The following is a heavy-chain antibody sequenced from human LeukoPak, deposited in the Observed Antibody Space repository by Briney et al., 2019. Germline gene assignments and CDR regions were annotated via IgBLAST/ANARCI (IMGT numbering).Heavy chain of an antibody. D-gene: IGHD5-24*01. CDR1: GGSIYSYY. Sequence: SETLSLTCTVSGGSIYSYYWSWIRQPPGKGLEWIGYIYYSGSTNYNPSLKSRVTISVDTTKNQFPLKLSSVTAADTAVYYCARNRDGYNGIDYWGQGTLVTVSS. V-gene: IGHV4-59*08. J-gene: IGHJ4*02. CDR3: ARNRDGYNGIDY. CDR2: IYYSGST.